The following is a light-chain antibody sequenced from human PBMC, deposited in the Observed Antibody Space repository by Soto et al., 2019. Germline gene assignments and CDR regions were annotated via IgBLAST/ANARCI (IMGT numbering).Light chain of an antibody. Sequence: DIQMTQSPSSVSASVGDGVTITCRASQDINSFLAWYQQKPGQAPKLLIYAASTLHIGVPSRFRGSGSGTAFTLTISSLQPEDFATYFCQQTNHFPFTFGPGTKVDIK. V-gene: IGKV1-12*01. CDR3: QQTNHFPFT. J-gene: IGKJ3*01. CDR2: AAS. CDR1: QDINSF.